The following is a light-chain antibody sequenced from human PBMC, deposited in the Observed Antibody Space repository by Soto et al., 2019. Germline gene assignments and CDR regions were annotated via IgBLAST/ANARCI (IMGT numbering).Light chain of an antibody. CDR3: SSYTSSSTPHYV. V-gene: IGLV2-14*01. Sequence: QSVLTQPASVSGSPGQSITISCTGTSSDVGGYNYVSWYQQHPGKAPKLMIYDVSNRPSGVSNRFSGSKSGNTASLTISGLQAEDEADCYCSSYTSSSTPHYVFGTGTKVTVL. CDR2: DVS. J-gene: IGLJ1*01. CDR1: SSDVGGYNY.